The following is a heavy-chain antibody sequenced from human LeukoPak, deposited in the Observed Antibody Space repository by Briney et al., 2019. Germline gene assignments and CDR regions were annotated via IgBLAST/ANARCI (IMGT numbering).Heavy chain of an antibody. Sequence: PGGSLRLSCAASGSTFSIYAMSWVRQAPGKVLEWVSVINSNRSTTFYANAVKGRFTISIDNPKNTVSLQMNRLRDDDTAVYFCVRDRGSGWYYMDRWGQGALVTVYS. CDR2: INSNRSTT. CDR1: GSTFSIYA. V-gene: IGHV3-23*01. CDR3: VRDRGSGWYYMDR. J-gene: IGHJ4*02. D-gene: IGHD6-19*01.